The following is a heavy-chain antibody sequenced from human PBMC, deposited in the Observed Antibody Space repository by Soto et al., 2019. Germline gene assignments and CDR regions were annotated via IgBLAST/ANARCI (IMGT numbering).Heavy chain of an antibody. CDR2: IYYSGST. J-gene: IGHJ6*02. V-gene: IGHV4-31*03. CDR1: GGSISSGGYY. CDR3: ARDRVYGSPSNYDYYGMDV. D-gene: IGHD2-8*01. Sequence: QVQLQESGPGLVKPSQTLSLTCPVSGGSISSGGYYWSWIRQHQGKGLEWIGYIYYSGSTYYNPSLKSRVTLSVDTSKNQFPLKLSSVTAADTAVYYCARDRVYGSPSNYDYYGMDVWGQGTTVTVSS.